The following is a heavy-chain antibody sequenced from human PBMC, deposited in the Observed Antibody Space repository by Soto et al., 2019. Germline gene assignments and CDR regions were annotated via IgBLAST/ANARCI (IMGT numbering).Heavy chain of an antibody. CDR1: GFMFSAYW. Sequence: GGSLRFSCAASGFMFSAYWMSWVRQAPGKGLEWVANIHGDGGKIYYVDSVKGRFTISRDNAKRSLYLQMNSLRAEDTAVYYCARDFYGGYTYGPGDYWGQGALVTVST. D-gene: IGHD5-18*01. J-gene: IGHJ4*02. CDR3: ARDFYGGYTYGPGDY. CDR2: IHGDGGKI. V-gene: IGHV3-7*01.